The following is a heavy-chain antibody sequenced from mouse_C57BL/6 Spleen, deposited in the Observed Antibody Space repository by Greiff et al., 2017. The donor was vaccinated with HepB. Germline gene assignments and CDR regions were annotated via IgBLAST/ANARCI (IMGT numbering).Heavy chain of an antibody. CDR2: IYPGNSDT. V-gene: IGHV1-5*01. J-gene: IGHJ1*03. CDR3: TRGRYGSSYGYFDV. CDR1: GYTFTSYW. D-gene: IGHD1-1*01. Sequence: EVQLQQSGTVLARPGASVKMSCKTSGYTFTSYWMHWVKQRPGQGLEWIGAIYPGNSDTSYNQKFKGKAKLTAVTSASTAYMELSSLTNEDSAVYYCTRGRYGSSYGYFDVWGTGTTVTVSS.